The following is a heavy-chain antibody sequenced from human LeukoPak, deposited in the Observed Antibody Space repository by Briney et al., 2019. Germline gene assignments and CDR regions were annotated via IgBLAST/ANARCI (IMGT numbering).Heavy chain of an antibody. J-gene: IGHJ6*03. CDR1: GGTFSSYA. Sequence: GASVKVSCKASGGTFSSYAISWVRQAPGQGLEWMGGIIPIFGTANYAQKFQGRVTITADKSTSTAYMELSSLRSEDTAVYYCASGKMIVLMVYASHYYMDVWGKGTTVTVSS. CDR2: IIPIFGTA. V-gene: IGHV1-69*06. D-gene: IGHD2-8*01. CDR3: ASGKMIVLMVYASHYYMDV.